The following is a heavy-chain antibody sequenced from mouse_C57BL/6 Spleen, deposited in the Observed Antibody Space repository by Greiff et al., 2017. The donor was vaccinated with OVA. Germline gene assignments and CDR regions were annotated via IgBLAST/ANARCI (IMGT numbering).Heavy chain of an antibody. CDR3: AREDSYFDY. V-gene: IGHV5-4*01. D-gene: IGHD3-2*01. J-gene: IGHJ2*01. CDR2: ISDGGSYT. CDR1: GFTFSSYA. Sequence: EVMLVESGGGLVKPGGSLKLSCAASGFTFSSYAMSWVRQTPEKRLEWVATISDGGSYTYYPDNVKGRVTISRDNAKNNLYLQMSHLKSEDTAMYYCAREDSYFDYWGQGTTLTVSS.